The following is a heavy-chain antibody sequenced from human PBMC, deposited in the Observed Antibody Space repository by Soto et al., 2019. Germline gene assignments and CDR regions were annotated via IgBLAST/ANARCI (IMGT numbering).Heavy chain of an antibody. D-gene: IGHD2-21*02. J-gene: IGHJ4*02. CDR1: GGSISSGGYY. CDR3: ARATVETTAFDS. Sequence: SETLSLTCTVSGGSISSGGYYWSWIRQHPGKGLEWIGYIYYSGDTYYNPSLKSRISISQDTSENQFSLKVSSVTAADTALYYCARATVETTAFDSWGQGALVTVSS. V-gene: IGHV4-31*03. CDR2: IYYSGDT.